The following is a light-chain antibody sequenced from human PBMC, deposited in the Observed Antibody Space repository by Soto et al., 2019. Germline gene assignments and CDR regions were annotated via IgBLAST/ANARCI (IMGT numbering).Light chain of an antibody. CDR1: QSVSSF. V-gene: IGKV3-11*01. J-gene: IGKJ1*01. CDR3: QQYGDWQKM. Sequence: VLTHSPATLSLSPGESDTLSCRASQSVSSFLAWYQQNPGQAPRLVIFGASSRATGIPDRFSGSGSGTDFTLTISGLEPEDFAVYYCQQYGDWQKMFGRETK. CDR2: GAS.